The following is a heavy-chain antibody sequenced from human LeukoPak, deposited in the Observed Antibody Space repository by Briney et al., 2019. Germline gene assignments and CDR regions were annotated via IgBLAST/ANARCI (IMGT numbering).Heavy chain of an antibody. CDR2: IIPIFGTA. CDR1: GGTFSSYA. V-gene: IGHV1-69*13. D-gene: IGHD2-15*01. Sequence: SVKVPCKASGGTFSSYAISWVRQAPGQGLEWMGGIIPIFGTANYAQKFQGRVTITADESTSTAYMELSSLRSEDTAVYYCASSPPYCSGGSCYLFDYWGQGTLVTVSP. CDR3: ASSPPYCSGGSCYLFDY. J-gene: IGHJ4*02.